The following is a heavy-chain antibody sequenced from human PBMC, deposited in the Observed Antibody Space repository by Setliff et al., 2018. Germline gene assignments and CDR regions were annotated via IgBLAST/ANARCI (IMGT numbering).Heavy chain of an antibody. V-gene: IGHV4-61*02. D-gene: IGHD3-10*01. CDR2: VYTNGSS. CDR3: ARANKKLDYYYYYYMDV. J-gene: IGHJ6*03. Sequence: SETLSLTCTVSGGSISSGSYYWSWIRHPAGKGLEWIGRVYTNGSSDYNPLLXXXVSXXXXXXXXXXXXXXXXXXAADTAVYYCARANKKLDYYYYYYMDVWGKGTTVTVSS. CDR1: GGSISSGSYY.